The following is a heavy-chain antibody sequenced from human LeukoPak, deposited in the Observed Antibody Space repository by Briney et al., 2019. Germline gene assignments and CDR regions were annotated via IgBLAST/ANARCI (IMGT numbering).Heavy chain of an antibody. J-gene: IGHJ4*02. CDR3: ARITTMVRAYEDY. V-gene: IGHV1-8*01. Sequence: ASVKVSCKASGYTFTSYDINWVRQATGQGLEWMGWMNPNSGNTGYAQKFQGRVTMTRNTSISTAYMELSSLRSEDTAVYYCARITTMVRAYEDYWGQGTLVTVSS. D-gene: IGHD3-10*01. CDR2: MNPNSGNT. CDR1: GYTFTSYD.